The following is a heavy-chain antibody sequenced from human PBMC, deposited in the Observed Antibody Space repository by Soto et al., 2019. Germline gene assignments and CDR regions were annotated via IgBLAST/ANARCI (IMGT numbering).Heavy chain of an antibody. CDR3: AKGATGTWLDYYFDY. V-gene: IGHV3-23*01. CDR1: GLTISPYA. J-gene: IGHJ4*02. D-gene: IGHD1-1*01. CDR2: ISGSGGST. Sequence: EVQVLESGGGLVQPGGSLRLSCEVSGLTISPYAMSWVRQAPGKGLEWVSAISGSGGSTYYADSVKGRFTISRDNSKNTLYLQMNSLRAEDTAMYYCAKGATGTWLDYYFDYWGQGTLVTVSS.